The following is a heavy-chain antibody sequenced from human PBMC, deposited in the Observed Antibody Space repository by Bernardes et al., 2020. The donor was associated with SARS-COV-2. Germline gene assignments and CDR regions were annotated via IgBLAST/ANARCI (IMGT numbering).Heavy chain of an antibody. D-gene: IGHD5-12*01. CDR3: ARLWLNRYYYYYAMDV. V-gene: IGHV4-59*01. Sequence: SETLGLTCTVSGDSISRYFWTWVRQPPGKGLEFLSYIYDGGSIKYTPSLQSRATISVDTSKSQISLKLTSVTAADTAVYYCARLWLNRYYYYYAMDVWGHGTAVTVSS. CDR1: GDSISRYF. J-gene: IGHJ6*02. CDR2: IYDGGSI.